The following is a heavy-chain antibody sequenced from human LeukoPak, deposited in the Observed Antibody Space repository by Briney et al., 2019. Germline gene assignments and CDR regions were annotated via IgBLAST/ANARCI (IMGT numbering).Heavy chain of an antibody. CDR3: ARVGAVADAFDY. CDR1: GFTFSSYG. Sequence: GRSLRLSCAASGFTFSSYGMHWVRQAPGKGLEWVAVISYDGSNKYYADSVKGRFTISRDNSKNSLYLQMNSLRAEDTAVYYCARVGAVADAFDYWGQGTLVTVSS. D-gene: IGHD6-19*01. V-gene: IGHV3-30*03. CDR2: ISYDGSNK. J-gene: IGHJ4*02.